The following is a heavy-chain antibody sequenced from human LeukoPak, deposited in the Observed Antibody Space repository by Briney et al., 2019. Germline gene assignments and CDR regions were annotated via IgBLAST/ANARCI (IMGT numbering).Heavy chain of an antibody. V-gene: IGHV4-59*01. CDR3: ARVGVRYFDWLGHYMDV. J-gene: IGHJ6*03. D-gene: IGHD3-9*01. CDR2: IYYSGST. CDR1: GGSISSYY. Sequence: PSETLSLTCTVSGGSISSYYWSWIRQPPGKGLEWIGYIYYSGSTNYNPSLKSRVTISVDTSKNQFSLKLSSVTAADTAVYYCARVGVRYFDWLGHYMDVWGKGTTVTVSS.